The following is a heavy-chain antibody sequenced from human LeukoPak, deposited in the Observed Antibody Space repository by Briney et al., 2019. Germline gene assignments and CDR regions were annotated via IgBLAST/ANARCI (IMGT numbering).Heavy chain of an antibody. J-gene: IGHJ5*02. V-gene: IGHV4-59*01. CDR3: ARGGYGSSPHNWFDP. CDR2: IYYSGST. Sequence: PSETLSPTCTVSGGSISSYYWSWIRQLPGKGLEWIGYIYYSGSTNYNPSLKSRVTISVDTSKNQFSLKLSSVTAADTAVYYCARGGYGSSPHNWFDPWGQGTLVTVSS. D-gene: IGHD2-2*01. CDR1: GGSISSYY.